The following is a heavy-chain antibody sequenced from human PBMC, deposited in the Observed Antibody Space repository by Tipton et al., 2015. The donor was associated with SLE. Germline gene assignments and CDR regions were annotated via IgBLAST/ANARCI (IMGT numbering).Heavy chain of an antibody. D-gene: IGHD3-3*01. V-gene: IGHV4-39*01. CDR3: ARSDFWSGYPIDY. Sequence: TLSLTCTVSGGSISSSSYYWGWIRQPPGKGLEWIGSIYYSGSTYYNPSLKSRVTISVDTSKNQFSLKLSSVTAADTAVYYCARSDFWSGYPIDYWGQGTLVTVSS. J-gene: IGHJ4*02. CDR1: GGSISSSSYY. CDR2: IYYSGST.